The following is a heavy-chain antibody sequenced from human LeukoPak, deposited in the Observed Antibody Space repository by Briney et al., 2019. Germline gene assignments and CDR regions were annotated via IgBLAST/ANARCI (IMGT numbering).Heavy chain of an antibody. Sequence: QAGGSLRLSCAASGFTFSSYWMHWVRQAPGKGLVWVSRINSDGSSTSYADSVKGRFTISRDNAKNTLYLQMNSLRAEDTAVYHCARSTIFGVEIDYWGQGTLVTDSP. CDR3: ARSTIFGVEIDY. V-gene: IGHV3-74*01. D-gene: IGHD3-3*01. J-gene: IGHJ4*02. CDR1: GFTFSSYW. CDR2: INSDGSST.